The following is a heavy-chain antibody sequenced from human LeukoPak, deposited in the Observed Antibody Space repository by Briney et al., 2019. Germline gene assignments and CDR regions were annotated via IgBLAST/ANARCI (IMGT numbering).Heavy chain of an antibody. CDR2: IKSKNVGEST. J-gene: IGHJ4*02. CDR3: TTGPGNSGY. D-gene: IGHD4-23*01. Sequence: AGGSLRLSCVVSGLTFDNAWMSWVRQAPGKGLEWVGRIKSKNVGESTEYAAPVQGRFTISRDDSKNTVYLQMSNLKTEDTAVYYCTTGPGNSGYWGQGTLVTVSS. CDR1: GLTFDNAW. V-gene: IGHV3-15*01.